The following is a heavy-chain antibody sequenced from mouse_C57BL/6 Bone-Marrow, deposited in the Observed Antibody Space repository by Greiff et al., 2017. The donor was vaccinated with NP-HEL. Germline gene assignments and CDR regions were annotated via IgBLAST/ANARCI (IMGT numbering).Heavy chain of an antibody. D-gene: IGHD3-2*02. CDR2: IDPENGDT. Sequence: EVKLMESGAELVRPGASVKLSCTASGFNIKDDYMHWVKQRPEQGLEWIGWIDPENGDTEYASKFQGKATITADTSSNTAYLQLSSLTSEDTAVYYCTTDSSGYDFFAYWGQGTLVTVSA. V-gene: IGHV14-4*01. J-gene: IGHJ3*01. CDR3: TTDSSGYDFFAY. CDR1: GFNIKDDY.